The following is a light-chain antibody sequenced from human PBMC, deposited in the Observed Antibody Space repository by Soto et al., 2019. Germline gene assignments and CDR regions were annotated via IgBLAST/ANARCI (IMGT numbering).Light chain of an antibody. CDR2: TNN. V-gene: IGLV1-44*01. CDR1: SSNIGNNP. CDR3: AAWDDSLNGL. J-gene: IGLJ3*02. Sequence: QSVLTQPPSASGTPGQTVTISCSGSSSNIGNNPVNWYQHVPGTAPRLLIYTNNQRPSGVPDRFSGSKSGTSASLAISGLQSEDEAFYYCAAWDDSLNGLFGGGTKVTVL.